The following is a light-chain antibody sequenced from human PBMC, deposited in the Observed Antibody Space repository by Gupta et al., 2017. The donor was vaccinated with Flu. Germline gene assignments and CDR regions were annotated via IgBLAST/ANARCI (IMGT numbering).Light chain of an antibody. V-gene: IGKV2-28*01. CDR2: LGS. Sequence: DIVMAQSPLSLPVTPGEPASISCRSSQSLLHSNGYNYLDWYLQKPGQSPQLLIYLGSNRASGVPDGFSGSGYGTDFTLKISIGEAEDVGVYYCRQSLQNYSCTFGQGTKMEIK. CDR3: RQSLQNYSCT. CDR1: QSLLHSNGYNY. J-gene: IGKJ2*02.